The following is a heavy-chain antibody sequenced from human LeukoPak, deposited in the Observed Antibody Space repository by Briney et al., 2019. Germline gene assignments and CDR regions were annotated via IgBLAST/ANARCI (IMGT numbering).Heavy chain of an antibody. Sequence: SETLSLTCTVSGGSISSGGYYWSWLRQHPGKGLGWIGYIYSSGSTYYNPSLKSRVTISVDTSKNQFSLKLNSVTAADTSVYYCXRDEIGDRPAHHDAFDLWGQGTMVTVSS. V-gene: IGHV4-31*03. CDR2: IYSSGST. CDR1: GGSISSGGYY. CDR3: XRDEIGDRPAHHDAFDL. J-gene: IGHJ3*01. D-gene: IGHD3-10*01.